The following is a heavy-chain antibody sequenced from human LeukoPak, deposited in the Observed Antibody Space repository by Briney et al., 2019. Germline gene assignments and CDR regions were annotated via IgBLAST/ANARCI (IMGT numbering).Heavy chain of an antibody. V-gene: IGHV3-23*01. J-gene: IGHJ4*02. CDR3: AKDATYYDFWSGYYDPQAAYYFDY. CDR2: ISGSGGST. CDR1: GFTFSSYA. Sequence: GGSLRLSCAASGFTFSSYAMSWVRQAPGKGLEWVSAISGSGGSTYYADSVKGRFTISRDNFKNTLYLQMNSLRAEDTAVYYCAKDATYYDFWSGYYDPQAAYYFDYWGQGTLVTVSS. D-gene: IGHD3-3*01.